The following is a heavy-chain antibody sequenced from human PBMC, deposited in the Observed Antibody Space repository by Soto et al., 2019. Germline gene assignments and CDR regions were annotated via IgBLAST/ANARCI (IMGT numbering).Heavy chain of an antibody. CDR1: GFTFSSYA. D-gene: IGHD2-21*02. Sequence: QVQLVESGGGVVQPGRSLRLSCAASGFTFSSYAMHWVRQAPGKGLEWVAVISYDGSNKYYADSVKGRFTISKDNSKNTLYLQMNSLRAEDTAVYYCARDPWRDCYFDYWGQGTLVTVSS. CDR3: ARDPWRDCYFDY. V-gene: IGHV3-30-3*01. CDR2: ISYDGSNK. J-gene: IGHJ4*02.